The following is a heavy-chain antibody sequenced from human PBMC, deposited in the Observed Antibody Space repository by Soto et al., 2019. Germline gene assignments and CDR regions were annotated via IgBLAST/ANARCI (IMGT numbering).Heavy chain of an antibody. V-gene: IGHV1-69*02. CDR1: GGTFTDYT. D-gene: IGHD1-26*01. CDR3: AKKLGPSAFDL. Sequence: VQLVQSGAEVKQPGSSVKVSCKASGGTFTDYTITWVRQAPGQGLEWMGRIIPVLDLSNYAQKFQGRVTITADKSTTTSYMELSGLTSEDTAVYYCAKKLGPSAFDLWGRGTLVTVSS. CDR2: IIPVLDLS. J-gene: IGHJ2*01.